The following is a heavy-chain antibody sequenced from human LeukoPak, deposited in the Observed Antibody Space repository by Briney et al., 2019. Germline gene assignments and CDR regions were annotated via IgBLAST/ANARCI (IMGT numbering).Heavy chain of an antibody. J-gene: IGHJ5*02. CDR1: VGSFNDYR. Sequence: SETLSLTCAVYVGSFNDYRWTWIRQSPGKGLEWIGEVTHSGTTKYNPSLQPRVTISVDTSKNQFSLNLTSVTAADTAVFYCARSVSAYAGRGWFDPWGQGTLVTVSS. V-gene: IGHV4-34*01. CDR3: ARSVSAYAGRGWFDP. D-gene: IGHD5-12*01. CDR2: VTHSGTT.